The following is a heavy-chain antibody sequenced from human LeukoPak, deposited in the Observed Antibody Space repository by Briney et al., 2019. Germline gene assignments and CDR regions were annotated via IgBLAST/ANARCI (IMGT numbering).Heavy chain of an antibody. V-gene: IGHV4-59*12. CDR1: GGSISSYY. D-gene: IGHD1-26*01. Sequence: SETLSLTCTVSGGSISSYYWSWIRRSPGKGLECIGYIHYTGSTNYNPSLKSRVTISVETSKNQFSLKLKSVTAADTAVYYCASRSGSSGPFDYWGQGTLVTVSS. CDR2: IHYTGST. CDR3: ASRSGSSGPFDY. J-gene: IGHJ4*02.